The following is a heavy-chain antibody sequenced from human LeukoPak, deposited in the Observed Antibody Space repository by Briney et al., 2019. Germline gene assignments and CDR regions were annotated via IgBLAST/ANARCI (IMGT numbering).Heavy chain of an antibody. D-gene: IGHD3-10*01. J-gene: IGHJ4*02. CDR2: IKQHGREK. CDR3: ARDYYGWFFDY. CDR1: GFTLSSYW. V-gene: IGHV3-7*01. Sequence: GGSLRLSCAASGFTLSSYWMSWVRQAPGKGLEWVANIKQHGREKYYVDSVKGRFTISRDNAKNSLYLQMNSLRAEDTAVYYCARDYYGWFFDYWGQGTLVTVSS.